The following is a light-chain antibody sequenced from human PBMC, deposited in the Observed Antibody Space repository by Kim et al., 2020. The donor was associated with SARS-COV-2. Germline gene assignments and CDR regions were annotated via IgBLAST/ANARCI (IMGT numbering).Light chain of an antibody. V-gene: IGLV1-40*03. J-gene: IGLJ1*01. CDR3: QSYDSGLRAYV. CDR2: GNR. Sequence: RVTISCTGSRAKIGAGNDVHWYQHLPGAAPKILIYGNRHRPSGVPDRFSGSKSGASASLAITGLQAEDEADYYCQSYDSGLRAYVFGTGTKVTVL. CDR1: RAKIGAGND.